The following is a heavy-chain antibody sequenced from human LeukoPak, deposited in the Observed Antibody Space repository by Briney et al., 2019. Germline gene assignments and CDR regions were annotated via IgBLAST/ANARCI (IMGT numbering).Heavy chain of an antibody. D-gene: IGHD3-10*01. CDR2: IFTSGIA. Sequence: SETLSLTCTVSGGSIGIYYWNWIRQPAGKGLEWIGRIFTSGIANYNPSLKSRVTMSVDTSKNQFSLNLSSVTAADMAVYYCAREISGTYYNPLGYMDVWGKGTTVTVSS. V-gene: IGHV4-4*07. CDR1: GGSIGIYY. CDR3: AREISGTYYNPLGYMDV. J-gene: IGHJ6*03.